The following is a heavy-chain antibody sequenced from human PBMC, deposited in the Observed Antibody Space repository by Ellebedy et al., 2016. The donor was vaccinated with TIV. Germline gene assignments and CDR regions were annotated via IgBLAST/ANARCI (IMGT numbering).Heavy chain of an antibody. V-gene: IGHV3-23*01. CDR1: GFTFRSFA. Sequence: GGSLRLXXAASGFTFRSFAMSWVRQAPGKGLEWVSLISDNGGSTYYADSVKGRFTISRDNSKNTLYLQMNSLGAEDTAVYYCAKDRYHSSGSYFDYWGQGTLVTVSS. J-gene: IGHJ4*02. CDR2: ISDNGGST. D-gene: IGHD3-22*01. CDR3: AKDRYHSSGSYFDY.